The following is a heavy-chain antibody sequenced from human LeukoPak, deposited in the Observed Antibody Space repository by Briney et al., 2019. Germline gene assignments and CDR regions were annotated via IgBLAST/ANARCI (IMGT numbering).Heavy chain of an antibody. V-gene: IGHV3-48*01. J-gene: IGHJ3*02. CDR3: ARSDGFDI. CDR1: GLIFSTYS. Sequence: GGSLRLSCGASGLIFSTYSMNWLRQAPGKGLEWVSYISGSGTTISYADSVKGRFTISRDNAEKSLYLQMSSLRAEDTAVYYCARSDGFDIWGQGTMVTVPS. CDR2: ISGSGTTI.